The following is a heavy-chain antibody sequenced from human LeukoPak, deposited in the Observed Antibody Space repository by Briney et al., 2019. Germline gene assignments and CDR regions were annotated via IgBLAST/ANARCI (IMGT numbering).Heavy chain of an antibody. CDR3: ARDLVGASYY. CDR1: GFAFGSCA. D-gene: IGHD1-26*01. CDR2: IKQDGSEK. V-gene: IGHV3-7*01. J-gene: IGHJ4*02. Sequence: GGSLRLSCVDSGFAFGSCAMSWVRQAPGKGLEWVANIKQDGSEKYYVDSVKGRFTISRDNAKNSLYLQTNSLRAEDTALYYCARDLVGASYYWGQGTLVAVSS.